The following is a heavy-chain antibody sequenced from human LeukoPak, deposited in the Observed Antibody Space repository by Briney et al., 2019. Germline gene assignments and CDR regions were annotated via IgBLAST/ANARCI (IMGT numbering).Heavy chain of an antibody. Sequence: GGSLRLSCAASGFTFSSYWMSWVRQAPGKGLEWVANIKQDGSEKYYVDSVKGRFTISRDNAKNSLYLQMNSLRAEDTAVYYCARGIVVVPAALDYWGQGTLVTVSS. CDR3: ARGIVVVPAALDY. V-gene: IGHV3-7*01. J-gene: IGHJ4*02. CDR2: IKQDGSEK. CDR1: GFTFSSYW. D-gene: IGHD2-2*01.